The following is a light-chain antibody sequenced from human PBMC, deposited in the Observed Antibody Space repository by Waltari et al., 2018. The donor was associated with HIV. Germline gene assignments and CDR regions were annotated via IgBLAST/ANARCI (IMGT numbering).Light chain of an antibody. CDR3: ASWDASLNGWV. CDR2: GNY. CDR1: TSNIGIKT. J-gene: IGLJ3*02. Sequence: SVVTQPPAGSGTTGQTVTISCSGSTSNIGIKTVNCYQHLPGTAPKRPIYGNYQRPSGVPDRFSASKSGTAASLAISGLQSEDEADYYCASWDASLNGWVFGGGTKLTVL. V-gene: IGLV1-44*01.